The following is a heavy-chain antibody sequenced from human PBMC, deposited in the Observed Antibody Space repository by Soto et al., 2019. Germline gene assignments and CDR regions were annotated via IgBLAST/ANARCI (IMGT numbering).Heavy chain of an antibody. V-gene: IGHV4-59*12. D-gene: IGHD2-15*01. CDR2: ILYSGNF. Sequence: SETLSLTCTVSGGSISSYYWSWIRQPPGKGLEWIGYILYSGNFYYNPSLESRVTISVDTSKSQFSLKLTSVTAADTAVYYCARVSGGNHLSYGLDVWGPGTTVTVSS. CDR1: GGSISSYY. J-gene: IGHJ6*02. CDR3: ARVSGGNHLSYGLDV.